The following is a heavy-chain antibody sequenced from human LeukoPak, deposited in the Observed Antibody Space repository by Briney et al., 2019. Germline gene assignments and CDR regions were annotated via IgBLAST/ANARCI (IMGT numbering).Heavy chain of an antibody. CDR2: IYYSGST. Sequence: PSETLSLTCTVSGGSISSYYWSWIRQPPGKGLEWIGYIYYSGSTNYNPSLKSRVTISVDTSKNQFSLKLSSVTAADTAMYYCARIRGSYYYYGMDVWGQGTTVTVSS. J-gene: IGHJ6*02. CDR3: ARIRGSYYYYGMDV. CDR1: GGSISSYY. V-gene: IGHV4-59*01. D-gene: IGHD3-3*02.